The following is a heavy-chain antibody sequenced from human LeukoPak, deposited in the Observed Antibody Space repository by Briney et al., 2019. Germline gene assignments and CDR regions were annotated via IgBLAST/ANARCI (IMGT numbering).Heavy chain of an antibody. CDR1: GFTFSSYE. Sequence: GGSLRLSCAASGFTFSSYEMNWVRQAPGKGLEWVSYISSSGSTIYYADSVKGRFTISRDNAKNTLNLQMNSLRAEDTAVYYCARGEVGATQMGYWGQGTLVTVSS. V-gene: IGHV3-48*03. D-gene: IGHD1-26*01. CDR2: ISSSGSTI. J-gene: IGHJ4*02. CDR3: ARGEVGATQMGY.